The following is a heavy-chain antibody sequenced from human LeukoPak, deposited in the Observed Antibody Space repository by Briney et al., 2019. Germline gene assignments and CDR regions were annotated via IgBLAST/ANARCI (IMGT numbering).Heavy chain of an antibody. CDR1: GFTFSDYY. Sequence: PGGSLRLSCAGSGFTFSDYYMSWIRQAPGKGLEWVSYISSSDTTIYYADSVKGRLTISRDNAQSSLYLQMNPLRADDTAVYYCARADCSSTSCYELDYWGQGTLVTVSS. J-gene: IGHJ4*02. CDR2: ISSSDTTI. D-gene: IGHD2-2*01. CDR3: ARADCSSTSCYELDY. V-gene: IGHV3-11*04.